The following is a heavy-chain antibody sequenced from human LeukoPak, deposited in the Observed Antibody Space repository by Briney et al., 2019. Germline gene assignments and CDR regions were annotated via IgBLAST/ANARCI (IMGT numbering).Heavy chain of an antibody. D-gene: IGHD3-22*01. V-gene: IGHV3-53*01. Sequence: GSLRLSCAASGFTVSSNDMSWVRQAPGKGLECISVIYSGGSTDYADSVKGRLTISRDNSKNTLYLQMNSLRAEDTAVYYCAGTYYYDSSGYLPLDYWGQGTLVTVSS. CDR2: IYSGGST. J-gene: IGHJ4*02. CDR1: GFTVSSND. CDR3: AGTYYYDSSGYLPLDY.